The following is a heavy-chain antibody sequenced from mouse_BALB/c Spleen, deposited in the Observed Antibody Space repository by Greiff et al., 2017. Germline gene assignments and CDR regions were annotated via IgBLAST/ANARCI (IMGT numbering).Heavy chain of an antibody. D-gene: IGHD2-1*01. CDR1: GFTFSSFG. Sequence: DVKLVESGGGLVQPGGSRKLSCAASGFTFSSFGMHWVRQAPEKGLEWVAYISSGSSTIYYADTVKGRFTISRDNPKNTLFLQMTSLRSEDTAMYYCARSRIYYGNYGDAMDYWGQGTSVTVSS. V-gene: IGHV5-17*02. CDR2: ISSGSSTI. J-gene: IGHJ4*01. CDR3: ARSRIYYGNYGDAMDY.